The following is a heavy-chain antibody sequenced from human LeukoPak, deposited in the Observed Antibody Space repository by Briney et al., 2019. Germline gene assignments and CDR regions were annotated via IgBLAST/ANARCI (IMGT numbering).Heavy chain of an antibody. CDR3: ARDPNGYCSGGSCYSEVGFDP. CDR2: INHSGST. V-gene: IGHV4-34*01. D-gene: IGHD2-15*01. Sequence: SETLSLTCAVYGGSFSGYYWSWIRQPPGKGLEWIGEINHSGSTNYNPSLKSRVTISVDTSKNQFSLKLSSVTAADTAVYYCARDPNGYCSGGSCYSEVGFDPWGQGTLVTVSS. CDR1: GGSFSGYY. J-gene: IGHJ5*02.